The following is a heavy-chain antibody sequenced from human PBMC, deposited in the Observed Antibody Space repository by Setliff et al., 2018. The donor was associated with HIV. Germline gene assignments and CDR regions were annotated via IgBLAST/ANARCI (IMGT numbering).Heavy chain of an antibody. V-gene: IGHV3-23*01. Sequence: PGGSLRLSCTSSGFTFSDYAMSWFRQAPGKGLEWVSAISGSGSSAYYGDSVKGQLTISRDNSKNTLYLQMNSLRAEDTAVYYCAKDAGDNGYHLAFFDHWGQGTLVTVSS. CDR1: GFTFSDYA. CDR2: ISGSGSSA. J-gene: IGHJ4*02. D-gene: IGHD5-12*01. CDR3: AKDAGDNGYHLAFFDH.